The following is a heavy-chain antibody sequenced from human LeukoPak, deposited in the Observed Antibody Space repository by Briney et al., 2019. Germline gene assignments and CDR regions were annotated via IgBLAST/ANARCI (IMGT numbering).Heavy chain of an antibody. J-gene: IGHJ4*02. CDR1: GFTVSSNY. V-gene: IGHV3-53*04. CDR2: IYSGGST. CDR3: ARVGGYGDYSFSY. Sequence: GGSLRLSCAASGFTVSSNYMSWVRQAPGKGLEWVSVIYSGGSTYYADSVEGRFTLSRHNSKNTLYLQMNSLRAEDTAVYYCARVGGYGDYSFSYWGQGTLVTVSS. D-gene: IGHD4-17*01.